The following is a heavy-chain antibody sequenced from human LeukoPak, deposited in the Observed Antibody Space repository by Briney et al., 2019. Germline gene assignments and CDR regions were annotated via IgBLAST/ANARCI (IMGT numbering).Heavy chain of an antibody. CDR3: ARDGIYYYDSSGCDI. CDR2: INPSGGST. J-gene: IGHJ3*02. Sequence: ASVKVSCKASGYTFTSYYMHWVRQAPGQGLEWMGIINPSGGSTSYAQKFQGRVTMTRDTSTSTVYMELSSLRSEDTAVYYCARDGIYYYDSSGCDIWGQGTIVTVSS. D-gene: IGHD3-22*01. CDR1: GYTFTSYY. V-gene: IGHV1-46*01.